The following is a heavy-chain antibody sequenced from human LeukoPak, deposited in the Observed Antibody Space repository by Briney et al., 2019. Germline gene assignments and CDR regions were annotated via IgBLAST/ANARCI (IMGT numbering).Heavy chain of an antibody. J-gene: IGHJ3*02. V-gene: IGHV4-59*01. D-gene: IGHD1-26*01. CDR2: IYYSGST. CDR1: GGSISSYY. Sequence: SETLSLTCTVSGGSISSYYWSWIRQPPGKGLEWIGYIYYSGSTSYNPSLKSRVTIPVGTSKNHFSLRLSSGTAADTAVYYCARYSGSYPHDAFDIWGQGTMVTVSS. CDR3: ARYSGSYPHDAFDI.